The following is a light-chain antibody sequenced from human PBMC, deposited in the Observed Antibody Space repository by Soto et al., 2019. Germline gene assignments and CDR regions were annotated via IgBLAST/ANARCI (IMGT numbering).Light chain of an antibody. J-gene: IGKJ4*01. CDR3: QQYGSSPLT. CDR2: GAS. CDR1: QSVSSSY. V-gene: IGKV3-20*01. Sequence: EIVLTQSPGTLSLSPGERATLSYRASQSVSSSYLAWYQQKPGQAPRLLIYGASSRATGIPDRFSGSGSGTDFPLTISRLEPEDFAVYYCQQYGSSPLTFGGGNKVEIK.